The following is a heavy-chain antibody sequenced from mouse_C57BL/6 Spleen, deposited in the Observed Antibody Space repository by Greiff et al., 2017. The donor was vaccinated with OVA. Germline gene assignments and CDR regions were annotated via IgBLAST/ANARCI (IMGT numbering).Heavy chain of an antibody. CDR2: IDPSDSYT. V-gene: IGHV1-69*01. CDR1: GYTFTSYW. CDR3: ASYYSSWFAY. D-gene: IGHD2-12*01. J-gene: IGHJ3*01. Sequence: QVQLQQPGAELVMPGASVKLSCKASGYTFTSYWMHWVKQRPGQGLEWIGEIDPSDSYTNYNQKFKGKSTLTVDKSSSTAYMQLSSLTSEDSAVYYCASYYSSWFAYWGQGTLVTVSA.